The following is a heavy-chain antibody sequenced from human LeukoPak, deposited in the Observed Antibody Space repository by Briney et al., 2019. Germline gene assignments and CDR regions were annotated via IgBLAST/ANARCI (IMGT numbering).Heavy chain of an antibody. CDR2: IHHSGST. CDR1: GGSFSGYY. V-gene: IGHV4-34*01. D-gene: IGHD6-19*01. CDR3: ARRVRWLVGYYYYYYMDV. J-gene: IGHJ6*03. Sequence: SETLSLTCAVYGGSFSGYYWSWIRHPPGKGLEWIGEIHHSGSTNYNPSLKSRVPISVDTSKNQFSLKLSSVTAADTAVYYCARRVRWLVGYYYYYYMDVGGKGTTVTVSS.